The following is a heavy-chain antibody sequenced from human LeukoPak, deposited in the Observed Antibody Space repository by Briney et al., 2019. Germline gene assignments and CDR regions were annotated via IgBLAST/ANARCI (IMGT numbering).Heavy chain of an antibody. V-gene: IGHV3-21*01. CDR2: SSSSSSYI. Sequence: GGSLRLSCAASGFTFSSYSMNWVRQAPGKGLEWVSSSSSSSSYIYYADSVKGRFTISRDNAKNSLYLQMNSLRAEDTAVYYCARVSCSSTSCYLADALDIWGQGTMVTVSS. J-gene: IGHJ3*02. CDR3: ARVSCSSTSCYLADALDI. CDR1: GFTFSSYS. D-gene: IGHD2-2*01.